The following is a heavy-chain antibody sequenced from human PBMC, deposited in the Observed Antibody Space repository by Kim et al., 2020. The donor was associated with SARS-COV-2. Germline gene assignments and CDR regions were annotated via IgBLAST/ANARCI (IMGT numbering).Heavy chain of an antibody. J-gene: IGHJ6*02. V-gene: IGHV3-21*01. Sequence: GGSLRLSCAASGFTFSSYSMNWVRQAPGKGLEWVSSISGSSSYIYYADSVKGRFSISRDNAKNSLYLQVNSLRAEDTAVYYCARDRGEDYGEYYYYGMDVWGQGTTVTASS. CDR2: ISGSSSYI. CDR1: GFTFSSYS. CDR3: ARDRGEDYGEYYYYGMDV. D-gene: IGHD4-17*01.